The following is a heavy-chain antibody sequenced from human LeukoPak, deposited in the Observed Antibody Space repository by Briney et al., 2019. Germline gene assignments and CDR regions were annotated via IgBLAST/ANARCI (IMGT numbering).Heavy chain of an antibody. CDR3: ARGGGYSYGYSHFDS. Sequence: GGSLRLSCAASGFTFSGYSMNWVRQAPGKGLEWVSSISSSGTYIYYADSVKGRFTISRDNAKNSLYLQMNSLRAEDTAVYYCARGGGYSYGYSHFDSWGQGTLVTVSS. V-gene: IGHV3-21*01. CDR2: ISSSGTYI. J-gene: IGHJ4*02. D-gene: IGHD5-18*01. CDR1: GFTFSGYS.